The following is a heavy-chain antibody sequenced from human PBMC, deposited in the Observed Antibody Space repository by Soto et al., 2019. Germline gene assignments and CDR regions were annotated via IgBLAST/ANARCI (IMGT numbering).Heavy chain of an antibody. CDR3: VRQALDYLHGLVDV. CDR2: VYYTGDT. Sequence: QVQLQQSGPRLVKPSETLSLTCTVSSGPDRSHNWGWIRQPPGRGLEWIGYVYYTGDTAYNPSLRSRVTIPADTSTNHISLDLSSVTAVDTALYSCVRQALDYLHGLVDVWGKGTTVSVSS. CDR1: SGPDRSHN. V-gene: IGHV4-59*08. D-gene: IGHD4-17*01. J-gene: IGHJ6*04.